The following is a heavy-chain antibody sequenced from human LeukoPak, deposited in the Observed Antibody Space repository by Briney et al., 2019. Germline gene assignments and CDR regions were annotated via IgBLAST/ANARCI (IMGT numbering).Heavy chain of an antibody. V-gene: IGHV1-46*01. CDR1: GYTFTSYY. CDR3: ARVFYDPTHYRGNYYYYMDV. J-gene: IGHJ6*03. D-gene: IGHD3-10*01. Sequence: GASVKVSCKASGYTFTSYYMHWVRQAPGQGLEWMGIINPSGGSTSYAQKFQGRVTMTRDTSTSTVYMELRSLRSDDTAVYYCARVFYDPTHYRGNYYYYMDVWGKGTTVTVSS. CDR2: INPSGGST.